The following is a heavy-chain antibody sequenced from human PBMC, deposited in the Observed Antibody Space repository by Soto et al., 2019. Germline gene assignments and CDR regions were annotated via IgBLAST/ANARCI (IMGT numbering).Heavy chain of an antibody. CDR1: VFTFSIFA. J-gene: IGHJ4*02. CDR2: ISYDGSNK. D-gene: IGHD1-1*01. CDR3: ARDRDWNYVDY. V-gene: IGHV3-30-3*01. Sequence: PGGTLRLSCAASVFTFSIFAMHWVRQAPGKGLGWVALISYDGSNKYYADSAKGRFTISRDNSKNTLYLQMNSLRAEDTAVYYCARDRDWNYVDYWGQGTLVTVSS.